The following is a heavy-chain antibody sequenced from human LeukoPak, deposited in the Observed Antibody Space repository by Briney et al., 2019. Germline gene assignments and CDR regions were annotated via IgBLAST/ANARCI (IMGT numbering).Heavy chain of an antibody. V-gene: IGHV1-18*01. D-gene: IGHD3-3*01. CDR2: ISAYNGNT. CDR3: AGVYYDFWTYYYGMDV. Sequence: ASVKVSCKASGYTFTSYGISWVRQAPGQGLEWMGWISAYNGNTNYAQKLQGRVTMTTDTSTSTAYMELRSLRSDDTAVYYCAGVYYDFWTYYYGMDVWGQGTTVTVSS. J-gene: IGHJ6*02. CDR1: GYTFTSYG.